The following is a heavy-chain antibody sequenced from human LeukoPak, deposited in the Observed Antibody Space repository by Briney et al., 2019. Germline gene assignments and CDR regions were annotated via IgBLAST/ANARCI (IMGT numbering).Heavy chain of an antibody. CDR3: ARLKGTTTVFDY. CDR1: GFTFSRHW. Sequence: GGSLRLSCVASGFTFSRHWMTWVRQAPGKGLEWLANINPDGGDKFYLDSVKGRFTMSRDNDWNTLYLQMDSPRADDTAVYYCARLKGTTTVFDYWGQGTLVTVSS. J-gene: IGHJ4*02. CDR2: INPDGGDK. D-gene: IGHD4-17*01. V-gene: IGHV3-7*03.